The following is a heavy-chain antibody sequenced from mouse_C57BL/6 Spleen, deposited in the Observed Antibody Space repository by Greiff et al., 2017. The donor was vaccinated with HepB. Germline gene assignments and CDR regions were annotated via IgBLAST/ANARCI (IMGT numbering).Heavy chain of an antibody. CDR2: IYPGSGSI. J-gene: IGHJ3*01. Sequence: VKLMESGAELVKPGASVKLSCKASGYTFTEYTIHWVKQRSGQGLEWIGWIYPGSGSIKYNEKFKDKATLTADKSSSTVYMELSRLTSEYSAVYFCARHEEELGLFAYWGQGTLVTVSA. V-gene: IGHV1-62-2*01. CDR3: ARHEEELGLFAY. D-gene: IGHD4-1*01. CDR1: GYTFTEYT.